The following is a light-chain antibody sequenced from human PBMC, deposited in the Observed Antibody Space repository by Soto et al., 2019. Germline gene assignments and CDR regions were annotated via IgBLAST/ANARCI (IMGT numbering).Light chain of an antibody. J-gene: IGLJ3*02. CDR1: SSNIGRNT. CDR2: SSD. Sequence: QSVLTQPPSASGTPGQRVIISCSGSSSNIGRNTVKWYRQLPGTAPKLLIDSSDQRPSGVPDRFSGSQSGTSASLAISGLQSEDEADYICAAWDDSLNAWAFGGGTKLTVL. CDR3: AAWDDSLNAWA. V-gene: IGLV1-44*01.